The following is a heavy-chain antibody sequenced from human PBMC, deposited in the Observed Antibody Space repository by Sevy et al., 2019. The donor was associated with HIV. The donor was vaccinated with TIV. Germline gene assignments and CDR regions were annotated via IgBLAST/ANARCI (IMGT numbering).Heavy chain of an antibody. CDR1: GFTFSSYS. D-gene: IGHD3-10*01. CDR3: ARESLLWFGELPDYYYYGMDV. CDR2: ISSSSSTI. V-gene: IGHV3-48*02. J-gene: IGHJ6*02. Sequence: GGSLRLSCAASGFTFSSYSMNWVRQAPGKGLEWVSYISSSSSTIYYADSVKGRFTISRDNAKNSLYLQMNSLRDEDMAVYYCARESLLWFGELPDYYYYGMDVWGQGTTVTVSS.